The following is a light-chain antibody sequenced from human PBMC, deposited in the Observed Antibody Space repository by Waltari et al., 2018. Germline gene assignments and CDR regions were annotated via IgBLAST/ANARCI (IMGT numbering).Light chain of an antibody. CDR3: FSYAGSNSFA. CDR2: DVS. V-gene: IGLV2-23*02. J-gene: IGLJ2*01. Sequence: QSALTQPASVSGSPGQSITVSCIGTSNDIGSYNFVSWFQQHPVRAPKLLIYDVSERPLGVSNRFSGSKAGNTASLTISGLQAEDEAYYYCFSYAGSNSFAFGGGTRVTVL. CDR1: SNDIGSYNF.